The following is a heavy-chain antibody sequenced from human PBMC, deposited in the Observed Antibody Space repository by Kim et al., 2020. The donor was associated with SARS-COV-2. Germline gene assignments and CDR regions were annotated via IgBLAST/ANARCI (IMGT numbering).Heavy chain of an antibody. D-gene: IGHD3-3*01. CDR3: AEALAPIFGAEGAFDI. V-gene: IGHV4-39*01. CDR2: IYYSGST. J-gene: IGHJ3*02. CDR1: GGSISSSSYY. Sequence: SETLSLTCTVSGGSISSSSYYWGWIRQPPGKGLEWIGSIYYSGSTYYNPSLKSRVTISVDTSKNQFSLKLSSVTAADTAVYYCAEALAPIFGAEGAFDIWGQGTMVTVSS.